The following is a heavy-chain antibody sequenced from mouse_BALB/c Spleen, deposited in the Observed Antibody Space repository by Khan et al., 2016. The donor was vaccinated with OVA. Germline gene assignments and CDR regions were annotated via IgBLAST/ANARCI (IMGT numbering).Heavy chain of an antibody. CDR3: VRGNYYVYAMDY. Sequence: VQLKESGPGLVKPSQSLSLTCTVTGYSITSDYAWNWIRQFPGNKLEWMGYISYSGSTSYNPSLKSRISITRATSKNQFFLQLNSVTTEDTATYYCVRGNYYVYAMDYWGQGTSVTVSS. J-gene: IGHJ4*01. D-gene: IGHD1-1*01. V-gene: IGHV3-2*02. CDR2: ISYSGST. CDR1: GYSITSDYA.